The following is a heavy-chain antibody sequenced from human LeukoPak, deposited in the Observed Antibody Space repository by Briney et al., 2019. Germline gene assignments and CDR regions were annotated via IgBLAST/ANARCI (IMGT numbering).Heavy chain of an antibody. Sequence: GGSLRLSCAASGFTFSGSAMHWVRQASGKGLEWVGRIRSKANSYATAYAASVKGRFTISRDDSKNTAYLQMNSLKTEDTAVYYCARVYYDFWSGYFDYWGQGTLVTVSS. D-gene: IGHD3-3*01. CDR2: IRSKANSYAT. J-gene: IGHJ4*02. V-gene: IGHV3-73*01. CDR3: ARVYYDFWSGYFDY. CDR1: GFTFSGSA.